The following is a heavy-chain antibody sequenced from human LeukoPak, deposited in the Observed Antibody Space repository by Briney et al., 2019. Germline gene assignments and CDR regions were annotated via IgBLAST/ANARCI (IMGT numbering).Heavy chain of an antibody. V-gene: IGHV4-39*07. CDR2: IYYSGNT. CDR1: GGSTSSSAYY. J-gene: IGHJ4*02. Sequence: SETLSLTCTVSGGSTSSSAYYWGWIRQPPGKGLEWIGNIYYSGNTHYNSSLKSRVTISVDTSKNQFSLKLSSVTAADTAVYYCASSDYYDSSGYYYFDYWGQRTLVTVSS. CDR3: ASSDYYDSSGYYYFDY. D-gene: IGHD3-22*01.